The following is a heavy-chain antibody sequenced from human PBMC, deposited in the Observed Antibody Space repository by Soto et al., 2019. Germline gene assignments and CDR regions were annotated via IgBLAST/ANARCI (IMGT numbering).Heavy chain of an antibody. CDR1: GGTFSSYA. CDR3: ARNPLDGSSGYLGTQFDP. J-gene: IGHJ5*02. CDR2: IIPIFGTA. D-gene: IGHD3-22*01. V-gene: IGHV1-69*06. Sequence: SVKVSCKASGGTFSSYAISWVRQAPGQGLEWMGGIIPIFGTANYAQKFQGRVTITADKSTSTAYMELSSLRSEDTAVYYCARNPLDGSSGYLGTQFDPWGQGTLVTVSS.